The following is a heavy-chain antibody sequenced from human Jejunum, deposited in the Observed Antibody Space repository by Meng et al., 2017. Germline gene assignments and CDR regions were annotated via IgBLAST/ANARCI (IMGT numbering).Heavy chain of an antibody. CDR3: ARARSWYSYDAFDI. D-gene: IGHD6-13*01. V-gene: IGHV3-74*01. J-gene: IGHJ3*02. Sequence: GGSLRLSCAASGFTFSSYWMHWVRHAPGKGLVWVSRINSDGRSTSHADSVKGRFTISRDNAKNTLYLQMNSLRDEDTAVYYCARARSWYSYDAFDIWGQGTMVTVSS. CDR1: GFTFSSYW. CDR2: INSDGRST.